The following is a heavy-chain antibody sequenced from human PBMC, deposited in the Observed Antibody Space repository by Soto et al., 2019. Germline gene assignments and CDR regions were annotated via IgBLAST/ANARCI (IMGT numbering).Heavy chain of an antibody. CDR3: ARLTGYRRSYYYYGMDV. D-gene: IGHD3-9*01. V-gene: IGHV5-10-1*01. J-gene: IGHJ6*02. Sequence: PGESLKISCKGSGYSFTSYWISWVRQMPGKGLEWMGRIDPSDSYTNYSPSFQGHVTISADKSISTAYLQWSSLKASDTAMYYCARLTGYRRSYYYYGMDVWGQGTTVTVSS. CDR2: IDPSDSYT. CDR1: GYSFTSYW.